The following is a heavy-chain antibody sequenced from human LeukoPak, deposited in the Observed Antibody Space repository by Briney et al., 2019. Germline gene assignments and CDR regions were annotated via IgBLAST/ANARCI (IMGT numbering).Heavy chain of an antibody. J-gene: IGHJ4*02. Sequence: GESLKISCQGSGYNFGSHWIGWVRQMPGKGLEWIGIIYPGDSEIRLTPSFQGQVTLSVDNSINTAYLQWSSLKASDAAMFYCARTVKQTFFFEHWGQGTRVTVSS. CDR1: GYNFGSHW. CDR2: IYPGDSEI. V-gene: IGHV5-51*01. CDR3: ARTVKQTFFFEH. D-gene: IGHD3-10*01.